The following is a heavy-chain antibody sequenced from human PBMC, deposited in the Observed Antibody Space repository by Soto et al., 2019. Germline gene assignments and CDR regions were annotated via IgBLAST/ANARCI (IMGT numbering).Heavy chain of an antibody. CDR2: INPSGGST. D-gene: IGHD6-13*01. CDR1: GYTFTSYY. CDR3: ARDQKNRYDHSSPNYYYYGMDV. V-gene: IGHV1-46*01. Sequence: QVQLVQSGPEVKEPGASVKLSCQASGYTFTSYYIHWVRQAPGQGLEWMGVINPSGGSTSPAQKLQGRVSMPRDTSTTSVFMELSSVRSEDTAVYYCARDQKNRYDHSSPNYYYYGMDVLGQGTTVSVSS. J-gene: IGHJ6*01.